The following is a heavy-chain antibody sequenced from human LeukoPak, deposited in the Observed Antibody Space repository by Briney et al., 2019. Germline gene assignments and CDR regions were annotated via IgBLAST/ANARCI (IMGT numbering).Heavy chain of an antibody. V-gene: IGHV4-39*02. CDR2: IYYSGST. CDR3: AREGRIAVAGEVGYCFDY. CDR1: GGSISSSSYY. D-gene: IGHD6-19*01. J-gene: IGHJ4*02. Sequence: SETLSLTCTVSGGSISSSSYYWGWIRQPPGKGLEWIGSIYYSGSTYYNPSLKSRVTISVDTSKNQFSLKLSSVTAADTAVYYCAREGRIAVAGEVGYCFDYWGQGTLVTVSS.